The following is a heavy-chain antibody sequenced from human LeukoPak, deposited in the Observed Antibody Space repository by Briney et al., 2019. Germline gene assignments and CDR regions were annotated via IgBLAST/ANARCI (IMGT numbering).Heavy chain of an antibody. CDR3: ARVGNAGTLSWFDP. V-gene: IGHV4-39*07. CDR1: GGSISSSSYY. D-gene: IGHD1-1*01. CDR2: IYYSGST. Sequence: PSETLSLTCTVSGGSISSSSYYWGWIRQPPGKGLEWIGSIYYSGSTYYNPSLKSRVTISVDTSKNQFSLKLSSVTAADTAVYYCARVGNAGTLSWFDPWGQGTLVTVSS. J-gene: IGHJ5*02.